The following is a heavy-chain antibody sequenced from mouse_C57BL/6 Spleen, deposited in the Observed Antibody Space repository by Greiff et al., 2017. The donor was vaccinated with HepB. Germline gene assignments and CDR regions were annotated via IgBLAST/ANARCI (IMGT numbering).Heavy chain of an antibody. Sequence: EVMLVESGGGLVKPGGSLKLSCAASGFTFSSYAMSWVRQTPEKRLEWVATISDGGSYTYYPDNVKDRFTISRDNAKNNLYLQMSHLKSEDTAMYYCARHGSYWGQGTLVTVSA. CDR1: GFTFSSYA. J-gene: IGHJ3*01. D-gene: IGHD1-1*01. CDR3: ARHGSY. CDR2: ISDGGSYT. V-gene: IGHV5-4*03.